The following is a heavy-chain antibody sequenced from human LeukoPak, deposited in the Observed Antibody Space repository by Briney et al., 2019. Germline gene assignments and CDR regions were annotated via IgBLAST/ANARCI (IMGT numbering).Heavy chain of an antibody. V-gene: IGHV3-74*01. Sequence: GGSLRLSCAASGFTFSTHWMHWVRQVPGRGPVWVSRADEGGSSTSYADSVKGRFSISRDNAKSTLYLQMNGLRAEDTAVYYCARGPGSSGGAYVGDYWGHGTLVTVSS. CDR3: ARGPGSSGGAYVGDY. J-gene: IGHJ4*01. D-gene: IGHD3-22*01. CDR1: GFTFSTHW. CDR2: ADEGGSST.